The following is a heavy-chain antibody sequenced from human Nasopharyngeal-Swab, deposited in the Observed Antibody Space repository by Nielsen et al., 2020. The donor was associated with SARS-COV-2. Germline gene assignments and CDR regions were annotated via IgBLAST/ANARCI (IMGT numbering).Heavy chain of an antibody. J-gene: IGHJ6*02. V-gene: IGHV3-48*02. Sequence: GESLKISCAASGFTFSSYSMNWVRQAPGKGLEWVSYISSSSTIYYADSVKGRFTISRDNAKNSLYLQMNSLRDEDTAVYYCARVTRIVVVPAATGMDVWGQGTTVTVSS. CDR2: ISSSSTI. D-gene: IGHD2-2*01. CDR3: ARVTRIVVVPAATGMDV. CDR1: GFTFSSYS.